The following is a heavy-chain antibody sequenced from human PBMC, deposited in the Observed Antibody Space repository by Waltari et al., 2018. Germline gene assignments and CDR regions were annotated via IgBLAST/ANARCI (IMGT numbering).Heavy chain of an antibody. D-gene: IGHD6-19*01. J-gene: IGHJ4*02. Sequence: QVQLQQWGAGLLKPSETLSLTCAVYGGSFSGYYWSLIRQPPGKGLEWIGEINHSGSTNYNPSLKSRVTISVDTSKNQFSLKLSSVTAADTAVYYCARLPRSGWPFDYWGQGTLVTVSS. CDR2: INHSGST. V-gene: IGHV4-34*01. CDR3: ARLPRSGWPFDY. CDR1: GGSFSGYY.